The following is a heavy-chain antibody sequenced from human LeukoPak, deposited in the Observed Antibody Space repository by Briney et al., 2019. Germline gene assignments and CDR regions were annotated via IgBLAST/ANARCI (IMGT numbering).Heavy chain of an antibody. CDR3: ATDGSSGSFVYFDL. CDR2: VDPEDGET. CDR1: GYTFTDYY. J-gene: IGHJ2*01. Sequence: ASVKISCKVSGYTFTDYYMHWVQQALGKGLEWMGLVDPEDGETIYAEKFQGRVTITADTSTDTAYMELSSLRSEDTAVYYCATDGSSGSFVYFDLWGRGTLVTVSS. D-gene: IGHD6-19*01. V-gene: IGHV1-69-2*01.